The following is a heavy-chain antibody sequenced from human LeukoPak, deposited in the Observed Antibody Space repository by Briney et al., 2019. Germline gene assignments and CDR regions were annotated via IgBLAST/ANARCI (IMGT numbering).Heavy chain of an antibody. CDR2: IPYDGSNK. J-gene: IGHJ3*02. Sequence: GGSLRLSCAASGFTFSSYGMHWVRQAPGKGLQWVAFIPYDGSNKYYADSVKGRFTISRDDSKNTLYLQMNSLRAEDTAVYYCAKDTIAAVGTGAFDIWGQGTMVTVSS. CDR3: AKDTIAAVGTGAFDI. CDR1: GFTFSSYG. D-gene: IGHD6-13*01. V-gene: IGHV3-30*02.